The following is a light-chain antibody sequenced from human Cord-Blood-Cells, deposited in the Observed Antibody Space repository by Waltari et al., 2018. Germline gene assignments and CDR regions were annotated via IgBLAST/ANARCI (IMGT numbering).Light chain of an antibody. V-gene: IGKV1-5*03. CDR1: QSLSSW. Sequence: DIQMTQSPSTLSASVGDRDTITCRASQSLSSWLAWYQQKPGKAPKLLIYKASSLEIGVPSRFSGSGSGTEFTLTISSLQPDDFATYYCQQYNSYSPWTFGQGTKVEIK. CDR3: QQYNSYSPWT. CDR2: KAS. J-gene: IGKJ1*01.